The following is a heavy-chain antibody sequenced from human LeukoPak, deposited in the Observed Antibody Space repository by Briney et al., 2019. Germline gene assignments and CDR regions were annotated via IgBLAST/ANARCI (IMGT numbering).Heavy chain of an antibody. CDR3: ALLEWSPTGDY. CDR1: GGTFSSYA. Sequence: SVKVSCKASGGTFSSYAISWVRQAPGQGLEWMGRIIPILGIANYAQKFQGRVTITADKSTGTAYMELSSLRSEDTAVYYCALLEWSPTGDYWGQGTLVTVSS. V-gene: IGHV1-69*04. CDR2: IIPILGIA. J-gene: IGHJ4*02. D-gene: IGHD3-3*01.